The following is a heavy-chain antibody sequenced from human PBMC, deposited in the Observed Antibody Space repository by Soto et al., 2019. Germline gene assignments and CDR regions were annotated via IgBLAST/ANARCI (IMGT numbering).Heavy chain of an antibody. CDR1: GEYFSGYY. D-gene: IGHD1-7*01. J-gene: IGHJ4*02. V-gene: IGHV4-34*01. Sequence: SETLSLTCGVSGEYFSGYYWTWIRQPPGKGLEWIGAINDSGSTNYNPSLKSRVTMSIDTSKNQFSLKLDSVTAADTAAYYCERGPKKLLYSSQGTLVPVSS. CDR3: ERGPKKLLY. CDR2: INDSGST.